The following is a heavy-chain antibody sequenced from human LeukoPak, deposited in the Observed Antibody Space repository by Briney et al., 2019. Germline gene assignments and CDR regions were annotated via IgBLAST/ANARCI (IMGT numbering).Heavy chain of an antibody. D-gene: IGHD6-13*01. CDR1: GGSISSGGYY. CDR2: IYHSGST. Sequence: SQTLSLTCTVSGGSISSGGYYWSWIRQPPGKGLEWIGYIYHSGSTYYNPSLKSRVTISVDRSKNQFSLKLSSVTAADTAVYYCARVHSLRSSSWGLLDYWGQGTLVTVSS. V-gene: IGHV4-30-2*01. J-gene: IGHJ4*02. CDR3: ARVHSLRSSSWGLLDY.